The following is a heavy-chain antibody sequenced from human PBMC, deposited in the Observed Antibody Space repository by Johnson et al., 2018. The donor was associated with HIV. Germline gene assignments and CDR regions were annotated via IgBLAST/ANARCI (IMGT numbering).Heavy chain of an antibody. CDR3: ARGLRHYYYGSGSYPGVDAFDI. V-gene: IGHV3-30*04. D-gene: IGHD3-10*01. J-gene: IGHJ3*02. CDR2: ISYDGSNK. Sequence: VQLVESGGGVVQPGRSLRLSCAASGFTFSSYAMHWVRQAPGKGLEWVAVISYDGSNKYYADSVKGRFTISRDNSMNTLYLQMNSLRAEDTAVYYCARGLRHYYYGSGSYPGVDAFDIWGQGTMVTVSS. CDR1: GFTFSSYA.